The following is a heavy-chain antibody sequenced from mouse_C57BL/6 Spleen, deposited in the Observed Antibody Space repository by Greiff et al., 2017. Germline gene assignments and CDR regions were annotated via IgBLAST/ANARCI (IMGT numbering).Heavy chain of an antibody. CDR3: ARATVVAREYFDV. Sequence: EVQLQQSGPELVKPGASVKISCKASGYTFTDYYMNWVKQSHGKSLEWIGDINPNNGGTSYNQKFKGKATLTVDKSSSTAYMELRSLTSEDSAVYYCARATVVAREYFDVWGTGTTVTVSS. CDR2: INPNNGGT. D-gene: IGHD1-1*01. V-gene: IGHV1-26*01. CDR1: GYTFTDYY. J-gene: IGHJ1*03.